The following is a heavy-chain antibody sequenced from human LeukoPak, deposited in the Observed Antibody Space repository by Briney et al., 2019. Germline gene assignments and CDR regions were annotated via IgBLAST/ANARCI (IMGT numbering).Heavy chain of an antibody. V-gene: IGHV7-4-1*02. CDR2: INTNTGNP. CDR1: GGTFSSYA. CDR3: ARDASSSPDYYYYYGMDV. D-gene: IGHD6-13*01. J-gene: IGHJ6*02. Sequence: ASVKVSCTASGGTFSSYAISWVRQAPGQGLEWMGWINTNTGNPTYAQGFTGRFVFSLDTSVSTAYLQISSLKAEDTAVYYCARDASSSPDYYYYYGMDVWGQGTTVTVSS.